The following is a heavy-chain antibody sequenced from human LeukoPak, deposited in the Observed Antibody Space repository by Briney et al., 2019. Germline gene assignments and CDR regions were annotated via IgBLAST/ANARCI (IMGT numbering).Heavy chain of an antibody. CDR3: ARRFELVAGSYYYYYIDV. V-gene: IGHV3-11*01. CDR1: GFTFSDYY. CDR2: ISSSGSTI. D-gene: IGHD6-19*01. Sequence: GGSLRLSCAASGFTFSDYYMSWIRQAPGKGLEWVSYISSSGSTIYYADSVKGRFTISRDNAKNSLYLQMNSLRAEDKAVYYCARRFELVAGSYYYYYIDVWGKGTTVTISS. J-gene: IGHJ6*03.